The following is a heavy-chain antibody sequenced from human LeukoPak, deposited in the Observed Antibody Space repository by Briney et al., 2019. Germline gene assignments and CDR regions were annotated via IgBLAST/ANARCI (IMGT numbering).Heavy chain of an antibody. D-gene: IGHD4-17*01. J-gene: IGHJ4*02. CDR3: ARDRLTTVTTFHFDY. CDR2: RWSDSTNK. V-gene: IGHV3-33*01. CDR1: GFTSSTYA. Sequence: GGSLGLSCAASGFTSSTYAMHWVRQAPGKGLEWVAVRWSDSTNKYYADSVRGRFTISRDNSKNTLYLQMSSLRAEDTAMYYCARDRLTTVTTFHFDYWGQGALVTVSS.